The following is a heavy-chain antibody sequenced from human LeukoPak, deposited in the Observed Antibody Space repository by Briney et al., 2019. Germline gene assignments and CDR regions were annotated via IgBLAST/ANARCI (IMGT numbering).Heavy chain of an antibody. V-gene: IGHV3-7*03. Sequence: GGSLRLSCAASGFTFGSYWMSWVRQAPGKGLEWVANIKQDGSEKYYVDSVKGRFTISRDNAKNSLYLQMSSLRAEDTAVYYCAREDGDHTYYYYGTDVWGQGTTVTVSS. J-gene: IGHJ6*02. CDR1: GFTFGSYW. CDR2: IKQDGSEK. D-gene: IGHD4-17*01. CDR3: AREDGDHTYYYYGTDV.